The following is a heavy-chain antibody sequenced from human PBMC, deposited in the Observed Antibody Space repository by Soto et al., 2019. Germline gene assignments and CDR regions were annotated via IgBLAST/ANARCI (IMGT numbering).Heavy chain of an antibody. J-gene: IGHJ3*01. Sequence: EEQLVESGGGLVQLGGSLRLSCAASGFSVSEKHMSWVRQAPGKGLEWVSTIYSIYGRSRTCYADSVEARFTISRDNSKNTLSLQMNTLRAVDTAVYYFSRADRSAFDVWGQGAMVTVSS. CDR1: GFSVSEKH. V-gene: IGHV3-66*01. CDR3: SRADRSAFDV. CDR2: IYSIYGRSRT.